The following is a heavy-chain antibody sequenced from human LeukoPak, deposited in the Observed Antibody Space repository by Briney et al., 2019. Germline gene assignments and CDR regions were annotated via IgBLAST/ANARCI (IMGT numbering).Heavy chain of an antibody. CDR1: GYSISSGYC. D-gene: IGHD3-10*01. Sequence: SETPSLTCAVSGYSISSGYCWGWIRQPPGKGLEWIGGIYHSGSTYYNPSLKSRVTISVDTSKNQFSLKLSSVTAADTAVYYCARDSTALWFGELLMDYWGQGTLVTVSP. CDR2: IYHSGST. CDR3: ARDSTALWFGELLMDY. V-gene: IGHV4-38-2*02. J-gene: IGHJ4*02.